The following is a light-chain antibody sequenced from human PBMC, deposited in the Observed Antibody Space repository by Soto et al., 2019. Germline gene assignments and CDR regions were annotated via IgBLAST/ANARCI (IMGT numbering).Light chain of an antibody. J-gene: IGLJ2*01. V-gene: IGLV2-14*01. Sequence: QSALTQPASVSGSPGQSITISCTGTSSDVGRYNYVSWYQQYPGKAPKLIIFGVSIRPSGVSNRFSGSKSGTTASLTISGLQIEDEADYYCASYTSRTSVVFGGGTQLTVL. CDR2: GVS. CDR3: ASYTSRTSVV. CDR1: SSDVGRYNY.